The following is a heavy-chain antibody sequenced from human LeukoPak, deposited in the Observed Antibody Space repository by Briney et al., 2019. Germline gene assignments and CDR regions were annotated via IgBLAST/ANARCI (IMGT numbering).Heavy chain of an antibody. CDR2: IYTGGST. CDR1: GFTVSNNY. Sequence: PGGSLRLSCAASGFTVSNNYMSWVRQAPGKGLEWVSLIYTGGSTYYADSVKGRFTISRDNSRNTLYLQMNSLRAEDTAVYYCARDPLYVWGSYRYPPLDYWGQGTLVTVSS. V-gene: IGHV3-53*01. D-gene: IGHD3-16*02. CDR3: ARDPLYVWGSYRYPPLDY. J-gene: IGHJ4*02.